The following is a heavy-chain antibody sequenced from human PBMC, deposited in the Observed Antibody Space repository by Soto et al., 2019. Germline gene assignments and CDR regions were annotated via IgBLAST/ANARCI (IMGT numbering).Heavy chain of an antibody. Sequence: QVQLVESGGGVVQPGRSLRLSCAASGFTFSSYGMHWVRQAPGKGLEWVAVISFDGSDKYYADSVKGRFTISRDNSKNTLYLQMNSLRGEDTAVYHCAKDKGSSHSDYWGQGTLVTVSS. J-gene: IGHJ4*02. CDR1: GFTFSSYG. V-gene: IGHV3-30*18. D-gene: IGHD6-6*01. CDR2: ISFDGSDK. CDR3: AKDKGSSHSDY.